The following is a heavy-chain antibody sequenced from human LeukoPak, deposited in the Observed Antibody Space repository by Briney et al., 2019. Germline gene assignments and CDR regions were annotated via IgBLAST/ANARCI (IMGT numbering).Heavy chain of an antibody. Sequence: SETLSLTCAVYGGSFSGYYWSWIRQPPGKELEWIGEINHSGSTNYNPSLKSRVTISVDTSKNQFSLKLSSVTAADTAVYYCARKGSSWYRAGMDVWGQGTTVTVSS. CDR1: GGSFSGYY. D-gene: IGHD6-13*01. CDR2: INHSGST. CDR3: ARKGSSWYRAGMDV. V-gene: IGHV4-34*01. J-gene: IGHJ6*02.